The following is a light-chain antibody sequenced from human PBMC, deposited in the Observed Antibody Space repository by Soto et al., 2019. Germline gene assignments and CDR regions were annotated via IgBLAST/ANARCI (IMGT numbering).Light chain of an antibody. J-gene: IGLJ2*01. CDR2: DIN. CDR1: SSNIGSNY. Sequence: QSVLTQPPSVSAAPGQKVSISCSGSSSNIGSNYVSWYQHLPGTAPGLLIYDINKRPSGIPDRFSGSKSGTSATLGITGLQTGDEADYYCGTWDSSLSAVVFGGGTKLTVL. V-gene: IGLV1-51*01. CDR3: GTWDSSLSAVV.